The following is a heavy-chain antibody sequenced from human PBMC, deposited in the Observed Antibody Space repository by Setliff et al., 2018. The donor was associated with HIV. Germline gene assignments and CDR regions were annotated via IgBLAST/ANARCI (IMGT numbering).Heavy chain of an antibody. CDR1: GGSFTGYY. CDR2: VNHSGST. J-gene: IGHJ3*02. V-gene: IGHV4-34*01. CDR3: ASAWTDFGDKNDVFDI. D-gene: IGHD4-17*01. Sequence: SETLSLTCAVYGGSFTGYYWTWIRQSPGKGLEWIGEVNHSGSTYYNPSLKSRATIFVDSSTKRFSLKLTAVTAADTAVYYCASAWTDFGDKNDVFDIWGQGTMVTVSS.